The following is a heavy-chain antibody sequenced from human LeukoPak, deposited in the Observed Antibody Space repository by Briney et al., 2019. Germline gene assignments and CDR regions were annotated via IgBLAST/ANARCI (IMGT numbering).Heavy chain of an antibody. J-gene: IGHJ4*02. CDR3: AREAGTIGY. D-gene: IGHD1-1*01. V-gene: IGHV4-38-2*02. CDR2: IYHSGST. Sequence: SETLSLTCTVSGYSISSGYYWGWIRQPPGKGLEWIGSIYHSGSTYYNPSLKSRVTISVDTSKNQFSLKLSSVTAADTAVYYCAREAGTIGYWGQGTLVTVSS. CDR1: GYSISSGYY.